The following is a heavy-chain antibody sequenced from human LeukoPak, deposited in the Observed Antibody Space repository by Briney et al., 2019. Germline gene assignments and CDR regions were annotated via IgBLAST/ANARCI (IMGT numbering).Heavy chain of an antibody. J-gene: IGHJ4*02. D-gene: IGHD2-21*02. Sequence: SQTLSLTCTVSGGSISSGGYYWSWIRQLPGKGLEWIGYIYYSGSTYYNPSLKSRVTISVDTSKNQFSLKLSSVTAADTAVYYCASSYCGGDCYSGLFDYWGQGTLVTVSS. CDR3: ASSYCGGDCYSGLFDY. CDR2: IYYSGST. CDR1: GGSISSGGYY. V-gene: IGHV4-31*03.